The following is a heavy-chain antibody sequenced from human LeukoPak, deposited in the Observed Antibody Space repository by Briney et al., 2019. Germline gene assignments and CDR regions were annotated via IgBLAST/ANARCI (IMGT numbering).Heavy chain of an antibody. CDR1: GASISGYY. CDR2: MYVSGST. V-gene: IGHV4-4*07. Sequence: KPSETLSLTCTVSGASISGYYWSWIRQPAGKGLEWIGRMYVSGSTNYNPSLKSRVTMSVDTSKNQFSLKLTSVTAADTAVYYCARQSHDDARAFDCWGQGTLVTVSS. J-gene: IGHJ4*02. CDR3: ARQSHDDARAFDC. D-gene: IGHD1-1*01.